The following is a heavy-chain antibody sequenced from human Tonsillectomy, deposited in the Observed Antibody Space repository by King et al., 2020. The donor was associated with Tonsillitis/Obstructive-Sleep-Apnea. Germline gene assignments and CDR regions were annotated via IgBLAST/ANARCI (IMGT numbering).Heavy chain of an antibody. J-gene: IGHJ4*02. Sequence: QLVQSGGGLVQPGGSLRLSCAASGFTFRSYARSWVRQAPGKGLEWVSAISSSGGRTYYADSVKGRFTISRDNSKNTLYLQMNSLRAEDTAVYYCAKDRGYSSGWNYFDLWGQGTLVTVSS. CDR3: AKDRGYSSGWNYFDL. V-gene: IGHV3-23*04. D-gene: IGHD6-19*01. CDR2: ISSSGGRT. CDR1: GFTFRSYA.